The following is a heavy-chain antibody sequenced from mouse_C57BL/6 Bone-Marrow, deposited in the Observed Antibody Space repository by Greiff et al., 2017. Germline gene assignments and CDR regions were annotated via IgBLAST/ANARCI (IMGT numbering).Heavy chain of an antibody. J-gene: IGHJ1*03. Sequence: QVHVKQSGPELVKPGASVKLSCKASGYTFTSYDINWVKQRPGQGLEWIGWIYPRDGSTKYNEKFKGKATLTVDTSSSTAYMELHRLTSEDSAVYFCARVEFDGSSGGWYFDVWGTGTTVTVSS. CDR2: IYPRDGST. CDR1: GYTFTSYD. CDR3: ARVEFDGSSGGWYFDV. V-gene: IGHV1-85*01. D-gene: IGHD1-1*01.